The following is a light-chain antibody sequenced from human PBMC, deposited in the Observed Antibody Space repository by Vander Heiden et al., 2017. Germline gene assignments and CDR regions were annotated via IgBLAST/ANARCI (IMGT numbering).Light chain of an antibody. J-gene: IGKJ2*01. Sequence: IVMTQSPATLSVSPGERATLSCRGSQGVSSHLAWYPQKPGQAPRLLIYCASTRATGIPARFSGSGSGTEFPLTISSLQSEDFAVYYCQQYNNWPPYTFGQGTKLEIK. V-gene: IGKV3-15*01. CDR2: CAS. CDR1: QGVSSH. CDR3: QQYNNWPPYT.